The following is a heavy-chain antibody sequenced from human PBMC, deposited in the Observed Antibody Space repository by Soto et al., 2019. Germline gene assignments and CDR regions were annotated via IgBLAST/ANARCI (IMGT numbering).Heavy chain of an antibody. CDR2: INTDGTNT. V-gene: IGHV3-74*01. CDR3: ARGYSGPYRVDY. D-gene: IGHD5-12*01. Sequence: GGSLRLSCAASGFTFRTYWMHWVLQVPGKGLMWVSRINTDGTNTTYADAVKGRFTISRDNAKNTLLLQMSSLRAEDTAVYYCARGYSGPYRVDYWGQGTLVTVSS. CDR1: GFTFRTYW. J-gene: IGHJ4*02.